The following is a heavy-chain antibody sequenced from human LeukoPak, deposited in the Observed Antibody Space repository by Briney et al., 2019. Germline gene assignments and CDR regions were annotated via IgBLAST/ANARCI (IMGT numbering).Heavy chain of an antibody. CDR1: GFTFDDYA. D-gene: IGHD2-2*01. CDR2: ISGDSGST. CDR3: AKDIGVVVPTALYFDY. V-gene: IGHV3-43*02. Sequence: PGGSLRLSCAASGFTFDDYAMHWVRQGPGMGLEWVSLISGDSGSTYYADSVMGRFTISRDNSKNSLYLHMNSLRTEDTALYYCAKDIGVVVPTALYFDYWGQGTLVTVSS. J-gene: IGHJ4*02.